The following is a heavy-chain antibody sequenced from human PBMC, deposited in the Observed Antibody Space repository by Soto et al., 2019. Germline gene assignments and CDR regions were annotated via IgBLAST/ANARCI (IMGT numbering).Heavy chain of an antibody. D-gene: IGHD3-10*01. CDR1: GGSISNYY. Sequence: QVPLQESGPGLVKPSETLSLSCTVSGGSISNYYWSWFRQTPGKGLEWIGYVHDSWGSNYNPSLKSRLAISLDTSKSQFSLKLTSVTATDTAVYYCARQGFVALHGLVDVWGQGTTVTVSS. CDR2: VHDSWGS. J-gene: IGHJ6*02. V-gene: IGHV4-59*08. CDR3: ARQGFVALHGLVDV.